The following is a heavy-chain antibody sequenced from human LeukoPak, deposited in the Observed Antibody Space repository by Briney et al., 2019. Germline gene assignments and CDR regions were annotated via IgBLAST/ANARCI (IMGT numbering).Heavy chain of an antibody. CDR1: GDSVTSNSAT. Sequence: SQTLSLTCTISGDSVTSNSATWNWIRQSPSRDLEWLGRTYYRSKWYNDYAVSVKSRITINPDTSKNQFSLQLNSVTPEDTAVYYCARGYYDSSGYYVDYWGQGTLVTVSS. D-gene: IGHD3-22*01. V-gene: IGHV6-1*01. CDR2: TYYRSKWYN. J-gene: IGHJ4*02. CDR3: ARGYYDSSGYYVDY.